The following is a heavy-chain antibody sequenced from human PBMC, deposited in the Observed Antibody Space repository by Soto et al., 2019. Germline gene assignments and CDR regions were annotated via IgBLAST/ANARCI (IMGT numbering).Heavy chain of an antibody. V-gene: IGHV3-64*02. D-gene: IGHD3-16*01. CDR1: GFTFSSYA. CDR3: ARDGGQYPAGDYYGMDV. Sequence: GRSLRLSCAASGFTFSSYAMHWVRQAPGKGLEYVSAISSNGGSTYYADSMKGRFTISRDNSKNTLYLQMGSLRAEDMAVYYCARDGGQYPAGDYYGMDVWGQGTTVTVSS. J-gene: IGHJ6*02. CDR2: ISSNGGST.